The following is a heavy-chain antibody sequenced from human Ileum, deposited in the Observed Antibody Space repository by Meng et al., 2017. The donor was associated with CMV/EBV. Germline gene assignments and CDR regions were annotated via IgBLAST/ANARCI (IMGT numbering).Heavy chain of an antibody. CDR1: GLTLSSYA. Sequence: GESLKISCVASGLTLSSYAMYWVRQAPGKGLEWVAYTQYDGSKKYYADSVNGRINVSRDNSKNTTYLQMSSLSTEDTAVYYCAKGRSTSSYEAFDMWGQGTMVTVSS. J-gene: IGHJ3*02. CDR3: AKGRSTSSYEAFDM. CDR2: TQYDGSKK. D-gene: IGHD2-2*01. V-gene: IGHV3-30*02.